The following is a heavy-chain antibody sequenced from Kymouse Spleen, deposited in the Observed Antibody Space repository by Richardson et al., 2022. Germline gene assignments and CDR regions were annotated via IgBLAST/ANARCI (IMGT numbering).Heavy chain of an antibody. CDR1: GGSISSYY. CDR2: IYYSGST. Sequence: QVQLQESGPGLVKPSETLSLTCTVSGGSISSYYWSWIRQPPGKGLEWIGYIYYSGSTNYNPSLKSRVTISVDTSKNQFSLKLSSVTAADTAVYYCAREDNWNYNYWGQGTLVTVSS. J-gene: IGHJ4*02. D-gene: IGHD1-7*01. CDR3: AREDNWNYNY. V-gene: IGHV4-59*01.